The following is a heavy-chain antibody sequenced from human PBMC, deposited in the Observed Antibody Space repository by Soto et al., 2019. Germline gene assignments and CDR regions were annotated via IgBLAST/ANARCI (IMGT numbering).Heavy chain of an antibody. V-gene: IGHV4-59*01. CDR3: ARGGARYYYYYMDV. CDR2: IYYSGST. D-gene: IGHD2-15*01. J-gene: IGHJ6*03. CDR1: GGSISSYY. Sequence: SETLSLTCTVSGGSISSYYWSWIRQPPGKGLEWIGYIYYSGSTNYNPSLKSRVTISVDTSKNQFSLKLSSVTAADTAVYYCARGGARYYYYYMDVWGKGTTVTSP.